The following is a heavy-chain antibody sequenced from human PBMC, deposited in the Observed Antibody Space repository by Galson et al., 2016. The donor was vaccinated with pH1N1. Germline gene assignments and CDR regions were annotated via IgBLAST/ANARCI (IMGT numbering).Heavy chain of an antibody. J-gene: IGHJ5*02. Sequence: SGGSISSSSYYWGWIRQPPGKGLEWIGHIYFSGFVYYIPSLKSRLTISVGTSKNHFSLKLTSLTATDTAVYYCARDFYGERGFDPWGQGTLVTVSS. D-gene: IGHD4/OR15-4a*01. V-gene: IGHV4-30-4*08. CDR1: GGSISSSSYY. CDR2: IYFSGFV. CDR3: ARDFYGERGFDP.